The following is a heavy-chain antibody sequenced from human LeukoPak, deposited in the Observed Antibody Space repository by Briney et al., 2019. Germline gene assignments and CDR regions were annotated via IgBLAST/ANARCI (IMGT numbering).Heavy chain of an antibody. J-gene: IGHJ4*02. Sequence: GGSLRLSCAASGFTFSSYGMHWVRQAPGKGLEWVAVISYDGSNKYYADSVKGRFTISRDNSKNTLYLQMNSLRAEDTAVYYCATPLLSRGPNPKNDYWGQGTLVTVSS. V-gene: IGHV3-30*03. CDR1: GFTFSSYG. CDR3: ATPLLSRGPNPKNDY. CDR2: ISYDGSNK. D-gene: IGHD2/OR15-2a*01.